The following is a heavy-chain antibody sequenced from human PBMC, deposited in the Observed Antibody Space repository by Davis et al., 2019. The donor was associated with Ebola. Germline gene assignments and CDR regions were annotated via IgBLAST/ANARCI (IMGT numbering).Heavy chain of an antibody. V-gene: IGHV4-31*03. CDR1: GGSISSGGYY. J-gene: IGHJ6*02. D-gene: IGHD2-8*01. CDR3: HGVGYYYYGMDV. Sequence: MPSETLSLTCTVSGGSISSGGYYWSWIRQHPGKGLEWIGYIYYSGSTYYNPSLKSRVTISVDTSKNQFSLKLSSVTAADTAVYYCHGVGYYYYGMDVWGQGTTVTVSS. CDR2: IYYSGST.